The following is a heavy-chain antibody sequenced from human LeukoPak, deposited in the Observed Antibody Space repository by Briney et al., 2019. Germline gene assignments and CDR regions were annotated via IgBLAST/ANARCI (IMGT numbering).Heavy chain of an antibody. CDR1: GYNFANYW. V-gene: IGHV5-51*01. CDR3: ARQGPDSSSSYYFDY. D-gene: IGHD6-6*01. CDR2: IYPGDSDT. Sequence: GESLKISCKGSGYNFANYWIGWVRQMPGKGLEWMGIIYPGDSDTRYSPSFQGQVTISADKSISTAYLQWSSLKASDTAMYYCARQGPDSSSSYYFDYWGQGTLVTVSS. J-gene: IGHJ4*02.